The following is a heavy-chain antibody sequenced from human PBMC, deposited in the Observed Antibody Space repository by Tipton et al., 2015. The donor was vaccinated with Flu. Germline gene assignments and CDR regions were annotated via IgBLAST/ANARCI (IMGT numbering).Heavy chain of an antibody. Sequence: LRLSCTVSGGSISSSRYYWGWIRQPPGKGLEWIGSIYHSGTVYYNPSLKSRVTISVDTSKNQISLKLSSVTAADTAVYYCARYPESNYHWFGPWGQGALVTVSS. V-gene: IGHV4-39*07. CDR2: IYHSGTV. CDR1: GGSISSSRYY. J-gene: IGHJ5*02. CDR3: ARYPESNYHWFGP. D-gene: IGHD4-11*01.